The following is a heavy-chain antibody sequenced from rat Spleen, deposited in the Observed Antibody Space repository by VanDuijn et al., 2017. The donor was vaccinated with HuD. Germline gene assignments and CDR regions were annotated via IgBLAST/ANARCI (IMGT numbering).Heavy chain of an antibody. CDR1: GFTFSDYN. Sequence: EVQLVESGGGLVQPGRSLKLSCAASGFTFSDYNMAWVRQAPKKGLEWVATISYDGSSTYYRDSVKGRFTISRDNAKSTLYLQMDSLRSEDTATYYCASDGHGFDYWGQGVMVTVSS. V-gene: IGHV5-7*01. J-gene: IGHJ2*01. CDR2: ISYDGSST. CDR3: ASDGHGFDY. D-gene: IGHD1-12*02.